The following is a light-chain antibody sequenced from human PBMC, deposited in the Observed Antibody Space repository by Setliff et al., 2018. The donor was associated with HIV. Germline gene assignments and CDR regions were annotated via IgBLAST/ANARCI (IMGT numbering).Light chain of an antibody. J-gene: IGLJ3*02. CDR2: EVN. CDR3: SSYTFRKTWV. V-gene: IGLV2-14*01. CDR1: SSDVGGYNF. Sequence: QSALAQPASVSGSPGQSITISCTGSSSDVGGYNFVSWYQHHPGKAPKLIIYEVNHRPSGVSHRFSGSKSANTASLTISGLQAEDEADYYCSSYTFRKTWVFGGGTKATVL.